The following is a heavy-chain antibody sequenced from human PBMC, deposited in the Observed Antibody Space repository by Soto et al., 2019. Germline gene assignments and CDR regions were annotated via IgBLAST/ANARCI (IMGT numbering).Heavy chain of an antibody. CDR2: IYYSGST. CDR3: AREPYGSGSYYTEDAFDI. J-gene: IGHJ3*02. V-gene: IGHV4-31*03. Sequence: PSETLSLTCTVPGGSISSGGYYWTWIRQHPGKGLEWIGYIYYSGSTYYSPSLKSRVTISVDTSKNQFSLKLSSVTAADTAVYYCAREPYGSGSYYTEDAFDIWGQGTMVTVSS. CDR1: GGSISSGGYY. D-gene: IGHD3-10*01.